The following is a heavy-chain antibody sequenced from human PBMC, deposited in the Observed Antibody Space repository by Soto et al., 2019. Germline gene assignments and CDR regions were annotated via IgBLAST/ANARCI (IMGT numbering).Heavy chain of an antibody. CDR3: ARGLSGDCSGGSCYSATPPFDY. Sequence: GGSLRLSCAASGFTFSSYSMNWVRQAPGKGLEWVSSISSSSSYIYYADSVKGRFTISRDNAKNSLYLQMNSLRAEDTAVYYCARGLSGDCSGGSCYSATPPFDYWGQGTLVTVSS. V-gene: IGHV3-21*01. D-gene: IGHD2-15*01. J-gene: IGHJ4*02. CDR2: ISSSSSYI. CDR1: GFTFSSYS.